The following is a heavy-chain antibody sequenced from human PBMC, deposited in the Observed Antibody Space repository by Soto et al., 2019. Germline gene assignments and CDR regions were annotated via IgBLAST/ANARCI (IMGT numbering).Heavy chain of an antibody. CDR2: ISYDGSNK. Sequence: QVQLVESGGGVVQPGRSLRLSCAASGFTFSSYGMHWVRQAPGKGLEWVAVISYDGSNKYYADSVKGRFTISRDNSKNTLYLQMNSLRAEDPAVYYCAHPQGDGYSPDYWGQGTLVTVSS. J-gene: IGHJ4*02. CDR1: GFTFSSYG. D-gene: IGHD5-18*01. CDR3: AHPQGDGYSPDY. V-gene: IGHV3-30*03.